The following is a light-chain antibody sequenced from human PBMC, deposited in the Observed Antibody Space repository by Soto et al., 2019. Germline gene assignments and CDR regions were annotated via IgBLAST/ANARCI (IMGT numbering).Light chain of an antibody. CDR1: SSDVGGYNY. Sequence: QSVLTQPASGSGSPGQSITISCTGTSSDVGGYNYVSWYQQHPGKAPKLMIYEVSNRPSGVSNRFSGSKSGNTASLTISGLQAEDEADYYCSSYTSRSTRVVFGGGTKLTVL. J-gene: IGLJ2*01. V-gene: IGLV2-14*01. CDR3: SSYTSRSTRVV. CDR2: EVS.